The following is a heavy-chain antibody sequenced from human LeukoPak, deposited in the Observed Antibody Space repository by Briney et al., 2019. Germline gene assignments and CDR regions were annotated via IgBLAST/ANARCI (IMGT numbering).Heavy chain of an antibody. Sequence: TGRSLRLSCAASGFTFSSYGMHWVRQAPGKGLEWVAFIRYDGSNKYYADSVKGRFTISRDNSKNTLYLQMNSLRAEDTAVYYCAMSLIAAAGNVRLDYWGQGTLVTVSS. D-gene: IGHD6-13*01. CDR2: IRYDGSNK. V-gene: IGHV3-30*02. CDR1: GFTFSSYG. J-gene: IGHJ4*02. CDR3: AMSLIAAAGNVRLDY.